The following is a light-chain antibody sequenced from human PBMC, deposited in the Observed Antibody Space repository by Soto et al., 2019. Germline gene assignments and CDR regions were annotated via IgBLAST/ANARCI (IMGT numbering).Light chain of an antibody. Sequence: QSVLTQPASVSGSPGQSITISCTGTSSDVGGYKYVSWFRQYPDKAPKLMLYDVNTRPSGVSDRFSGSKSGNTASLTISGLQAEDEADYYCSSYTSSSTLVFGGGTKLTVL. CDR3: SSYTSSSTLV. J-gene: IGLJ2*01. CDR2: DVN. V-gene: IGLV2-14*01. CDR1: SSDVGGYKY.